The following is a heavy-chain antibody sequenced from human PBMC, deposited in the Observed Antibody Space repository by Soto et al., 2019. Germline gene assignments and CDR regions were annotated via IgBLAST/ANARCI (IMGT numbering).Heavy chain of an antibody. Sequence: PSETLSLTCTVSGGSISSGVYYWSWIRQHPGKGLEWIGYIYYSGSTYYNPSLKSRVTISVDTSKNQFSLKLSSVTAADTAVYYCARILRLGYSYGYFDYWGQGTLVTVSS. V-gene: IGHV4-31*03. CDR2: IYYSGST. CDR1: GGSISSGVYY. D-gene: IGHD5-18*01. CDR3: ARILRLGYSYGYFDY. J-gene: IGHJ4*02.